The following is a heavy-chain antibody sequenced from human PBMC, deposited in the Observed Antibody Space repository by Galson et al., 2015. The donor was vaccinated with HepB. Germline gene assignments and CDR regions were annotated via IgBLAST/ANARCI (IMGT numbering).Heavy chain of an antibody. CDR3: ARHPTPYDSGVGFDY. CDR1: GYSFTSYW. D-gene: IGHD3-22*01. CDR2: IDPSDSYT. V-gene: IGHV5-10-1*01. J-gene: IGHJ4*02. Sequence: QSGAEVKKPGESLRISCKGSGYSFTSYWISWVRQMPGKGLEWMGRIDPSDSYTNYSPSFRGHVTISADKSISTAYLQWSSLKASDTAMYYCARHPTPYDSGVGFDYWGQGTLVTVSS.